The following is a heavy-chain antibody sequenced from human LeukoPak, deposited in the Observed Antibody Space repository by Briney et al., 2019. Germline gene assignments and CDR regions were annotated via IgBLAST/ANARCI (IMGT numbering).Heavy chain of an antibody. Sequence: SETLSLTCTVSGGSISSYYWSWIRQPAGKGLEWIGRISSSGSTSYDPSLTSRVTMSVDTSKNQFSLTLNSVTAADTAVYYCARDRSGSSGYYSPFDSWGQGTLVTVSS. V-gene: IGHV4-4*07. CDR1: GGSISSYY. J-gene: IGHJ4*02. CDR3: ARDRSGSSGYYSPFDS. CDR2: ISSSGST. D-gene: IGHD3-22*01.